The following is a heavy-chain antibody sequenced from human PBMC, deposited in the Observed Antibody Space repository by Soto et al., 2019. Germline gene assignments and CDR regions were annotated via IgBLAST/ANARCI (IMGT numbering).Heavy chain of an antibody. Sequence: SETLSLTCTVSGGSISSSSYYWGWIRQPPGKGLEWIGSIYYSGSTYYNPSLKSRVTISVDTSKNQFSLKLSSVTAADTAVYYCARDAAVFTMVRGVIGDFDYWGQGTLVTVSS. CDR1: GGSISSSSYY. CDR2: IYYSGST. CDR3: ARDAAVFTMVRGVIGDFDY. J-gene: IGHJ4*02. D-gene: IGHD3-10*01. V-gene: IGHV4-39*02.